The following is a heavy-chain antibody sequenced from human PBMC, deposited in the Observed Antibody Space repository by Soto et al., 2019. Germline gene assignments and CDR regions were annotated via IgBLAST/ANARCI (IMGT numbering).Heavy chain of an antibody. J-gene: IGHJ6*02. V-gene: IGHV1-69*13. D-gene: IGHD4-4*01. CDR1: GGTFSSYA. CDR2: IIPIFGTA. Sequence: ASVKVSCKASGGTFSSYAISWVRQAPGQGLEWMGGIIPIFGTANYAQKFQGRVTITADESTSTAYMELSSLRSEDTAVYYCARDCTLDYSNYRIAVAAPCVAGMDVWGQGTTVTVSS. CDR3: ARDCTLDYSNYRIAVAAPCVAGMDV.